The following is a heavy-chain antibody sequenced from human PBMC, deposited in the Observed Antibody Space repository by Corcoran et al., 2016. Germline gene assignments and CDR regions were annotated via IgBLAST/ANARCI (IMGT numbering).Heavy chain of an antibody. V-gene: IGHV1-8*01. Sequence: QVQLVQSGAEVKKPGAPVKVSCKASGYTFTSYDINWVRQATGQGLEWMGWMNPNSGNTGYAQKFQGRVTMTRNTSISTAYMELSSLRSEDTAVDYCARGYDILTGYHPFDYWGQGTLVTVSS. D-gene: IGHD3-9*01. CDR3: ARGYDILTGYHPFDY. CDR1: GYTFTSYD. CDR2: MNPNSGNT. J-gene: IGHJ4*02.